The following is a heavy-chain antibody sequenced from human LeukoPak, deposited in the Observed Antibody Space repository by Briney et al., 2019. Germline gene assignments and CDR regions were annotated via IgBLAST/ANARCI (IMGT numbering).Heavy chain of an antibody. J-gene: IGHJ6*03. D-gene: IGHD2-2*01. Sequence: TSETLSLTCTVSGYSISSGYYWGWIRQPPGKGLEWIGYIYYSGSTNYNPSLKSRVTISVDTSKNQFSLKLSSVTAADTAVYYCARLVVDYYMDVWGKGTTVTVSS. CDR3: ARLVVDYYMDV. CDR1: GYSISSGYY. V-gene: IGHV4-61*01. CDR2: IYYSGST.